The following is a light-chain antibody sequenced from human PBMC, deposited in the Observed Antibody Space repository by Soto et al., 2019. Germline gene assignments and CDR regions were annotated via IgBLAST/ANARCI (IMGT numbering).Light chain of an antibody. V-gene: IGKV1-6*02. CDR3: LLDYSYFWA. Sequence: IQMTHSPSSLSASVGDEVTITCRASHTIMTYLNWYQLKPGKPPRLLIYAASTLQSGVPSRFSGSGSGRDFTLTISSLQPEDFATYYCLLDYSYFWAFGQGTKVDIK. CDR2: AAS. CDR1: HTIMTY. J-gene: IGKJ1*01.